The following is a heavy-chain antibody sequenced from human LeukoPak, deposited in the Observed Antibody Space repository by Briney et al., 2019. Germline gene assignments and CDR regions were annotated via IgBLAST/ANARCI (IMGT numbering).Heavy chain of an antibody. D-gene: IGHD2-2*01. Sequence: SETLSLTCAASGWSFSGYYWSWIRQPPGKGLEWIGEINHSGSTNYNPSLKSRVTISVDTSKNQFPQKLSSVTAADTAVFYCAREGGVVVVPAAKYNWFDPWGQRTLVTVSS. CDR2: INHSGST. V-gene: IGHV4-34*01. CDR3: AREGGVVVVPAAKYNWFDP. J-gene: IGHJ5*02. CDR1: GWSFSGYY.